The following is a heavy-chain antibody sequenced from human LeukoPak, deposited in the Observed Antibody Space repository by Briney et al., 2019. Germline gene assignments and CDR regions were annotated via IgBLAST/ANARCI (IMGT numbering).Heavy chain of an antibody. Sequence: GGSLRLSCAASGFTFSSYSMNWIRQAPGKGLEWVSSISSSSSYIYYADSVKGRFTISRDNAKNSLYLQMNSLRAEDTAVYYCARGGIENYDIDYWGQGTLVTVSS. D-gene: IGHD3-22*01. CDR2: ISSSSSYI. CDR3: ARGGIENYDIDY. V-gene: IGHV3-21*01. J-gene: IGHJ4*02. CDR1: GFTFSSYS.